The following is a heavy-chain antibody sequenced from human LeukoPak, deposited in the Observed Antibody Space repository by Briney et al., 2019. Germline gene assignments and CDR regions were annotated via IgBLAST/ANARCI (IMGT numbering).Heavy chain of an antibody. CDR3: AKDRAFGGVIVTNFDY. D-gene: IGHD3-16*02. J-gene: IGHJ4*02. Sequence: GGSLRLSCAASGFTFSSYWMSWVRQAPGKGLEWVAFIRYDGSNKYYADSVKGRFTIPRDNSKNTLYLQMNSLRAEDTAVYYCAKDRAFGGVIVTNFDYWGQGTLVTVSS. V-gene: IGHV3-30*02. CDR2: IRYDGSNK. CDR1: GFTFSSYW.